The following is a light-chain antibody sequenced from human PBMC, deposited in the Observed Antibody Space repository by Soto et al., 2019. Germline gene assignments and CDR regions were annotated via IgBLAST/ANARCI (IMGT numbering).Light chain of an antibody. V-gene: IGLV4-69*02. CDR3: QTWGTGIVV. CDR1: SGHSTYA. CDR2: LDSDGIH. J-gene: IGLJ2*01. Sequence: QSVLTQSPSASASLGASVTLTCTLSSGHSTYAIAWHQQQPEKGPRYLMKLDSDGIHSKGDGIPDRFSGSSSGAERYLTISSLQSEDEADYYCQTWGTGIVVFGGGTKVTVL.